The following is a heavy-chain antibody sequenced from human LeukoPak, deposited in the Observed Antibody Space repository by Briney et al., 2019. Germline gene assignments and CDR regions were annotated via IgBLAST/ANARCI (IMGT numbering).Heavy chain of an antibody. Sequence: GGSLRLSCAASGFTFSSYWMHWVRQAPGKGLVWVSRINSDGSSTIYADSVKGRFTISRDNAKNTLYLQMNSLRAEDTAVYYCARTPEEYYYSSGCRPGRFHPWGRGTLVTVSS. D-gene: IGHD3-22*01. J-gene: IGHJ5*02. V-gene: IGHV3-74*01. CDR1: GFTFSSYW. CDR2: INSDGSST. CDR3: ARTPEEYYYSSGCRPGRFHP.